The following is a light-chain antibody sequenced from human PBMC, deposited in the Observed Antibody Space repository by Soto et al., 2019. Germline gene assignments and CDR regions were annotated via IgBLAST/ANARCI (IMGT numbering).Light chain of an antibody. CDR2: DAS. CDR1: QDIADY. V-gene: IGKV1-33*01. CDR3: QQFDKLPVT. J-gene: IGKJ3*01. Sequence: DIQMTQSPSSLSASIGDTVTITCQASQDIADYLNWYQQKPGKAPQLLIYDASNLETGVPSRFSGSGSGTDFTFTISSLQPDDIATYYCQQFDKLPVTFGPGTKVDVK.